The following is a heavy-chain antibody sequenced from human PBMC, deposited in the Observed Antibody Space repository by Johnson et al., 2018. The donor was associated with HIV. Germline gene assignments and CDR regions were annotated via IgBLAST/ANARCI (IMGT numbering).Heavy chain of an antibody. J-gene: IGHJ3*02. CDR2: ISGSGGST. V-gene: IGHV3-23*04. D-gene: IGHD2-8*02. CDR1: GFTFSSYG. Sequence: VQLVESGGGVVQPGRSLRLSCADSGFTFSSYGMHWVRQAPGKGLEWVSAISGSGGSTYYADSVKGRFTISRDNSKNTLYLQMNSLRAEDTAVYYCAKDPIVLVVYAISAFDIWGQGTMVTVSS. CDR3: AKDPIVLVVYAISAFDI.